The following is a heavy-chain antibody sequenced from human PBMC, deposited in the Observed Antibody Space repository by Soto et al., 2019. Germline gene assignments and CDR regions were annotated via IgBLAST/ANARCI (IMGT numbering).Heavy chain of an antibody. D-gene: IGHD3-22*01. J-gene: IGHJ1*01. V-gene: IGHV3-23*01. CDR1: EFTFSSYA. Sequence: GGSLRLSCAASEFTFSSYAMSWVRQAPGKGLEWVSGISGSGGSTYYADSVKGRFTISRDNSKNMLYLQMNSLRAEDTAVYYCARDRVESGYPEYFQHWGQGTLVTVSS. CDR3: ARDRVESGYPEYFQH. CDR2: ISGSGGST.